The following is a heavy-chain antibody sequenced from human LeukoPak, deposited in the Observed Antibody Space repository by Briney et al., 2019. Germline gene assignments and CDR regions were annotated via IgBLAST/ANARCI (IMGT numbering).Heavy chain of an antibody. V-gene: IGHV1-18*01. J-gene: IGHJ4*02. CDR3: ATGYYDSSGYLLFDY. CDR2: ISAYNGNT. CDR1: GYTFTSYG. Sequence: ASVKVSCKASGYTFTSYGISWVRQAPGQGLEWMGWISAYNGNTNYAQKLQGRVTMTTDTSTSTAYMELRSLRSDDTAVYYCATGYYDSSGYLLFDYWGQGTLVTVSS. D-gene: IGHD3-22*01.